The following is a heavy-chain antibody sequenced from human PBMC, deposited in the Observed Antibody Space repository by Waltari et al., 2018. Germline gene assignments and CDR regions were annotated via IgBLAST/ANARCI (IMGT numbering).Heavy chain of an antibody. CDR2: VYPGDGET. V-gene: IGHV5-51*01. CDR1: GYTFTNFS. J-gene: IGHJ4*02. D-gene: IGHD7-27*01. Sequence: EVQLVQSGAEVRKPGESLKISCKASGYTFTNFSIAWVRQMPGKGLEWMGIVYPGDGETRYSPSFQGQFTISADKSINTAYLQWNSLKTSDTAIYYCARDHLSLTAYYFDYWGQGTLVTVSS. CDR3: ARDHLSLTAYYFDY.